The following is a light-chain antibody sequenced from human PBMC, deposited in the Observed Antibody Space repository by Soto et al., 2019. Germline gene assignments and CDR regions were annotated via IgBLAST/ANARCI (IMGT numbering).Light chain of an antibody. V-gene: IGLV1-44*01. CDR3: AAWDDSLTALYV. J-gene: IGLJ1*01. Sequence: QLVLSQSPSASGAPGQRVTISCSGNSSNIGNNGVNWYRQLPGAAPKLLIYSSTQRPTGVPDRFSGSKSGTSASLAISGLQSEDEGDYYCAAWDDSLTALYVFGSGT. CDR2: SST. CDR1: SSNIGNNG.